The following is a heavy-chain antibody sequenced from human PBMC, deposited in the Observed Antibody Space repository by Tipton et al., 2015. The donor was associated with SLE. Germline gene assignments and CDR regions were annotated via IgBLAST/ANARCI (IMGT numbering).Heavy chain of an antibody. V-gene: IGHV4-61*02. CDR1: GGSLSNGMYY. CDR3: ARLEVQEMGYYYYYMDV. D-gene: IGHD5-24*01. J-gene: IGHJ6*03. CDR2: VYTTGST. Sequence: TLSLTCTVSGGSLSNGMYYYNWIRQPAGKGLEWVGRVYTTGSTSYNPPPKSRVTIKVDTSKNQFSLKLSSVTAADTAVYYCARLEVQEMGYYYYYMDVWGKGTTVTVSS.